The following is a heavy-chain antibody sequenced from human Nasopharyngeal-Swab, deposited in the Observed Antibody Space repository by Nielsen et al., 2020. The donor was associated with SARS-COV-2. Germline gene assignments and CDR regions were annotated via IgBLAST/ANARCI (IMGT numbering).Heavy chain of an antibody. CDR3: ARDAAGYCSSTSCYAGTGMDV. J-gene: IGHJ6*02. CDR2: IYYSGST. V-gene: IGHV4-30-4*01. Sequence: WIRQPPGKGLEWIGYIYYSGSTYYNPSLKSRVTTSVDTPKNQFSLKLSSVTAADTAVYYCARDAAGYCSSTSCYAGTGMDVWGQGTTVTVSS. D-gene: IGHD2-2*01.